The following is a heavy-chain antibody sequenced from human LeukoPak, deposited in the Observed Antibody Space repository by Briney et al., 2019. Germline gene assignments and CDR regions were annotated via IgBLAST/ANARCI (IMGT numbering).Heavy chain of an antibody. Sequence: PGGSLRLSCAASGFSLSAYGVHWVRQAPGKGLEWVAVIWYDGNSKDYADSVKGRFTFSRDNSKNTLYLQMNSLTVEDTAVYYCARSQSSSLIDYWGQGTLVTVSS. J-gene: IGHJ4*02. CDR2: IWYDGNSK. V-gene: IGHV3-33*01. CDR1: GFSLSAYG. D-gene: IGHD6-13*01. CDR3: ARSQSSSLIDY.